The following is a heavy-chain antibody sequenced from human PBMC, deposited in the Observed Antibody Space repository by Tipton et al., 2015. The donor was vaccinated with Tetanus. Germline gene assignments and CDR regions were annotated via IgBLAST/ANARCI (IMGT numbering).Heavy chain of an antibody. CDR1: GGSISSYY. CDR3: ARERIKAFYYHGLDV. V-gene: IGHV4-59*01. J-gene: IGHJ6*02. Sequence: TLSLTCTVSGGSISSYYWTWIRQPPGRGLEWIGYVHYSGSTNYSPSLRSRVTLSVDTSKNQFSLQLAFVTAADTAIYYCARERIKAFYYHGLDVWGPGTTVTVSS. D-gene: IGHD3-16*01. CDR2: VHYSGST.